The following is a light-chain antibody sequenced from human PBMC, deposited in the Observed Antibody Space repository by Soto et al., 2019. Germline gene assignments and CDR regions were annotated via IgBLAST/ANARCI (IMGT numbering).Light chain of an antibody. CDR3: QQYGSSRPWT. J-gene: IGKJ1*01. CDR1: QSVSSSY. Sequence: EIVLTQSPGTLSLSPGERATLSCRASQSVSSSYLAWYQQKPGQAPRLLIYGASSRATGIPDRFSGSGSGTGFTLTISRLEPEDFGVYYCQQYGSSRPWTFGQGTKVEMK. CDR2: GAS. V-gene: IGKV3-20*01.